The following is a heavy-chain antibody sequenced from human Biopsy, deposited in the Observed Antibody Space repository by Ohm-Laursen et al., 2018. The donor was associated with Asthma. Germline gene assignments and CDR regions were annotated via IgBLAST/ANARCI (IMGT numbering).Heavy chain of an antibody. Sequence: SDTLSFTRTVSGDSMTPTSHHWAWVRQAPGKGLGWIGYISYGGKTSYNPSLKNRVPISRDTEKNQFSLRLTSVTAADTAVYFCARRITIFGVVQKDHGMDAWGQGTTVIVSS. CDR3: ARRITIFGVVQKDHGMDA. CDR2: ISYGGKT. D-gene: IGHD3-3*01. CDR1: GDSMTPTSHH. J-gene: IGHJ6*02. V-gene: IGHV4-39*01.